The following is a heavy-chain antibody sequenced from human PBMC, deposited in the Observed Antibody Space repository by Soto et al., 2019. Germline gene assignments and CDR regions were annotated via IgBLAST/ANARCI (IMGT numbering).Heavy chain of an antibody. CDR3: AQNVDGSAFEY. CDR2: ISYDGNDR. CDR1: GFTFSNYG. V-gene: IGHV3-30*03. J-gene: IGHJ4*02. Sequence: QVQLVESGGGVVQPGRSLTVSCAASGFTFSNYGMHWVRQPPGKGLEWVAVISYDGNDRHYTDSVKGRFTISRDKSKKTLYLPMNSLRAEDTAVYYCAQNVDGSAFEYWGKGTLVTVSS.